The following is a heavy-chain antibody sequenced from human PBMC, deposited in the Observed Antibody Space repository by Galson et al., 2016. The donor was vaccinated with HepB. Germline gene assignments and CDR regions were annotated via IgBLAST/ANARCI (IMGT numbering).Heavy chain of an antibody. J-gene: IGHJ2*01. D-gene: IGHD3-3*01. CDR1: GFTFSSYS. Sequence: SLRLSCAASGFTFSSYSMNWVRQAPGKGLEWVSSISSSTSDIYYADSVTGRFTISRYNAKNSLYLQMNSLSAEDMALYHCAKRRGEEMTIFGVEHTKGNLWYFDLWGRGTLVIVSS. CDR3: AKRRGEEMTIFGVEHTKGNLWYFDL. V-gene: IGHV3-21*04. CDR2: ISSSTSDI.